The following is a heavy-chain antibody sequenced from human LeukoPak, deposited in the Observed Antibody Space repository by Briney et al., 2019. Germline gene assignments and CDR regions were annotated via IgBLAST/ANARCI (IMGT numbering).Heavy chain of an antibody. V-gene: IGHV3-21*01. CDR2: ISSSSSYI. CDR1: GLTFSSYS. D-gene: IGHD4-23*01. Sequence: GGPLGLSCAASGLTFSSYSRNGFRQAPGKGREWVSSISSSSSYIYYADSVKGRFTISRDNAKNSLYLQMNSLRAEDTAVYYCARATVVTLGAFDIWGQGTMVTVSS. J-gene: IGHJ3*02. CDR3: ARATVVTLGAFDI.